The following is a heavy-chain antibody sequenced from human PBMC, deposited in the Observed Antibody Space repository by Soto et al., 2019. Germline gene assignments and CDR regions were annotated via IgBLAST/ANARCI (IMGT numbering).Heavy chain of an antibody. CDR2: VNPILSMS. CDR3: ATSYGSGYRAFDY. D-gene: IGHD3-10*01. CDR1: GDTFSFYS. Sequence: QVQLVQSGAEVKRPGSSVKVSCKASGDTFSFYSINWVRQAPGLGLEWMGRVNPILSMSNYAQRFQGRVTMTADKSTSTADMELSGLRSEYTAMYYCATSYGSGYRAFDYWGQGALVTVSS. V-gene: IGHV1-69*04. J-gene: IGHJ4*02.